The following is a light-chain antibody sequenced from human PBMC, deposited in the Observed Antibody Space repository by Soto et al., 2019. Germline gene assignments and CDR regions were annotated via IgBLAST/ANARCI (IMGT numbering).Light chain of an antibody. CDR3: SSYGCTGTRYV. CDR1: SSDVGGYNY. CDR2: EVS. V-gene: IGLV2-14*01. J-gene: IGLJ1*01. Sequence: QSALTQPASVSGSPGQSITISCTGTSSDVGGYNYVSWYQQHPGKAPKLMIYEVSNRPSGVSNRFSGSKSGNTASLTLSGRQAEDEADYFYSSYGCTGTRYVFGTGTKLTVL.